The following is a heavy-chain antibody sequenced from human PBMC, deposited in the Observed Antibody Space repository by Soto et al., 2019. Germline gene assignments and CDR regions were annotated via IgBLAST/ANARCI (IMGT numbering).Heavy chain of an antibody. CDR3: ARDKLEGNWFDP. CDR1: GGSISSGGYS. V-gene: IGHV4-30-2*01. CDR2: IYQSGST. Sequence: QLQLQESGSGLVRPSQTLSLTCAVSGGSISSGGYSWNWIRQPPGKGLEWIGYIYQSGSTLYNPSLKSRVTISVDKSKNQFSLKLTSVTAADTAVYYCARDKLEGNWFDPWGQGTLVTVSS. J-gene: IGHJ5*02.